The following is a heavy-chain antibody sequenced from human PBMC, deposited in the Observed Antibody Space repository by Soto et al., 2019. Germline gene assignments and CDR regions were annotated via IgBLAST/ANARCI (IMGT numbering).Heavy chain of an antibody. CDR1: GFTLSTSGVG. D-gene: IGHD3-10*01. CDR3: ARTYYYGQNGYDP. CDR2: IYWDDDK. V-gene: IGHV2-5*02. J-gene: IGHJ5*02. Sequence: QITLKESGPTLVKPTQTLTLTCTFSGFTLSTSGVGVGWIRQPPGKALEWLALIYWDDDKRYRPSLKSRLTISKDTSKNPVLLTMTNMHPVDTAIYYCARTYYYGQNGYDPWGQGTVVTVSS.